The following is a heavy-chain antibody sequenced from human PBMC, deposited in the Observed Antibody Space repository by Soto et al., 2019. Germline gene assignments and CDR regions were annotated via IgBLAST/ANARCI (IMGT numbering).Heavy chain of an antibody. D-gene: IGHD3-9*01. J-gene: IGHJ5*02. V-gene: IGHV4-59*08. CDR2: IYYSGST. Sequence: SETLSLTCTVSGGSISSYYWSWIRQPPGKGLEWIGYIYYSGSTNYNPSLKSRVTISVDTSKNQFSLKLSSVTAADTAVYYCARQPTETNYDILTGYYPNWFDPWGQGTLVNVSS. CDR3: ARQPTETNYDILTGYYPNWFDP. CDR1: GGSISSYY.